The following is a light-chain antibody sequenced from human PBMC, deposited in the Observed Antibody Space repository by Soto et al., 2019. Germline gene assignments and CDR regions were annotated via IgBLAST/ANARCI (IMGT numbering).Light chain of an antibody. J-gene: IGLJ1*01. CDR3: QVWDIITGNYV. Sequence: SYELTQPPSVSVAPEKTATITCGGNNIGNKRVHWYRQKPGQAPVLLISYDSDRPSGIPERFSGSNSENTATLTISRVESGDEADYYCQVWDIITGNYVFGSGTKVTVL. V-gene: IGLV3-21*04. CDR2: YDS. CDR1: NIGNKR.